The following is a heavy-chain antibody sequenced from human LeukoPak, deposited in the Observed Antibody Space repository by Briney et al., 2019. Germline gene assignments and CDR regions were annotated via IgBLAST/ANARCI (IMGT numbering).Heavy chain of an antibody. Sequence: ASQTLSLTCTVSGGSISSYYWSWIRQPPGKGLEWIGYIYYSGSTNYNPSLKSRVTISVDTSKNQFSLKLSSVTAADTAVYYCARDSDEVVGATESAFDIWGQGTMVTVSS. CDR2: IYYSGST. CDR1: GGSISSYY. CDR3: ARDSDEVVGATESAFDI. D-gene: IGHD1-26*01. V-gene: IGHV4-59*01. J-gene: IGHJ3*02.